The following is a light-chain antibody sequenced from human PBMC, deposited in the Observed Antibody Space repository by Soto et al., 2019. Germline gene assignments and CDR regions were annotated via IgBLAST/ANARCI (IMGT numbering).Light chain of an antibody. J-gene: IGLJ1*01. CDR2: DVS. Sequence: ALTQPASGAGSPGQSITISCTGTSSDVGGYNYVSWYQHHPGNAPKLLIYDVSTRPSGVSNRFSGSKSGNTASLTISGLPAEDEADYYCRSYTRSSTRVLGTGTKVTVL. CDR3: RSYTRSSTRV. V-gene: IGLV2-14*03. CDR1: SSDVGGYNY.